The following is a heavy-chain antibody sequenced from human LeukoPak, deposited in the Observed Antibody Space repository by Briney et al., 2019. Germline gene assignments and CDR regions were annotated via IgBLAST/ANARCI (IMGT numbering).Heavy chain of an antibody. V-gene: IGHV3-43*02. CDR2: ISADGGSA. CDR3: ATQGRAVVRGV. Sequence: GGSLRLSCVASGLNFCESAVHWVRQAPGKGLEWVSLISADGGSAFSADSVKGRFSISRDNSKNSLYLQMDSLRAEDTAVYFCATQGRAVVRGVWGQGTLVTVSS. CDR1: GLNFCESA. D-gene: IGHD3-10*01. J-gene: IGHJ4*02.